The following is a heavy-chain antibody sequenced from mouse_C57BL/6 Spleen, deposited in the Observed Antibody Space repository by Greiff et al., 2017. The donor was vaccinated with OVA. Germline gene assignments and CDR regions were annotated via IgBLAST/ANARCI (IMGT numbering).Heavy chain of an antibody. CDR2: IYPGDGDT. CDR3: ASGYGSSTHFDY. V-gene: IGHV1-82*01. CDR1: GYAFSSSW. Sequence: VKLMESGPELVKPGASVKISCKASGYAFSSSWMNWVKQRPGKGLEWIGRIYPGDGDTNYNGKFKGKATLTADKSSSTAYMQLSSLTSEDSAVYFCASGYGSSTHFDYWGQGTTLTVSS. D-gene: IGHD1-1*01. J-gene: IGHJ2*01.